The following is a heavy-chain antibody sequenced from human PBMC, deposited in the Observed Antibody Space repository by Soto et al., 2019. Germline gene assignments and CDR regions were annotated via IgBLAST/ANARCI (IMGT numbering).Heavy chain of an antibody. CDR1: GGTFSNHI. D-gene: IGHD5-12*01. J-gene: IGHJ4*02. CDR2: IIPMLDIT. CDR3: ARERGGYSDY. V-gene: IGHV1-69*04. Sequence: SVKVSCKASGGTFSNHIITWVRQAPGQGPEWMGRIIPMLDITNYAQKFQGRVTMTRNTSISTAYMELSSLRSEDTAVYYCARERGGYSDYWGQGTLVTVSS.